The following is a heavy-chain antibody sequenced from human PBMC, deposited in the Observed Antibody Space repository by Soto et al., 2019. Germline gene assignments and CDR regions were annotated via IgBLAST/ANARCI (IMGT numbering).Heavy chain of an antibody. CDR2: IYHIGSP. CDR3: GRGRGLDRKGHLFET. CDR1: GRSVSGGGYY. V-gene: IGHV4-31*03. J-gene: IGHJ5*01. Sequence: SETLSLTCTVSGRSVSGGGYYWSWIRQHPGRGLEWIGYIYHIGSPYYNPSLESRVTISLDTSKNQFSLNLTSVTAADTAIYYCGRGRGLDRKGHLFETWGQGTLVTVSS. D-gene: IGHD3-16*01.